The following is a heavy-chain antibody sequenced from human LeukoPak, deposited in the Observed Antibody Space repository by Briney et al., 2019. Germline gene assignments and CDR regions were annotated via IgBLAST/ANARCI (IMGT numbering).Heavy chain of an antibody. J-gene: IGHJ5*02. Sequence: SVNVSCTASGGTFSSYAISWVRQAPGQGLEWMGGIIPIFGTANYAQKFQGRVTITADESTSTAYMELSSLRSEDTAVYYCARDAGGLTDPSAPKGDCWFDPWGQGTLVTVSS. D-gene: IGHD2-21*01. CDR3: ARDAGGLTDPSAPKGDCWFDP. V-gene: IGHV1-69*13. CDR2: IIPIFGTA. CDR1: GGTFSSYA.